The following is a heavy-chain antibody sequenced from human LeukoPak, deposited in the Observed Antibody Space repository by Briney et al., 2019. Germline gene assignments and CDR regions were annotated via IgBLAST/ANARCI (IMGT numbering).Heavy chain of an antibody. CDR2: TYYRSKWYN. CDR1: GDSVSSNSAA. Sequence: SQTLSLTCAISGDSVSSNSAAWNWITQSPSRGLEWLGRTYYRSKWYNDYAVSVKSRITINPDTSKNQFSLQLNSVTPEDTAVYYCARDEYYGSGTLSWFDPWGQGTLVTVSS. D-gene: IGHD3-10*01. V-gene: IGHV6-1*01. CDR3: ARDEYYGSGTLSWFDP. J-gene: IGHJ5*02.